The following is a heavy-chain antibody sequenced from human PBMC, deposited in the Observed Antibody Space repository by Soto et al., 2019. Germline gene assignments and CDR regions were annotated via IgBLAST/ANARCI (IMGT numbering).Heavy chain of an antibody. V-gene: IGHV3-74*01. D-gene: IGHD5-12*01. J-gene: IGHJ4*02. CDR2: INSDGTT. Sequence: LRLSCVASGFSFSTYWMHWVRQGPGKGLVWVSRINSDGTTGYADSVKGRFTISRDNAKSTLYLQMNSLRAEDTAVYFCARGGEWQRSYYFDYWGQGTLVTVSS. CDR1: GFSFSTYW. CDR3: ARGGEWQRSYYFDY.